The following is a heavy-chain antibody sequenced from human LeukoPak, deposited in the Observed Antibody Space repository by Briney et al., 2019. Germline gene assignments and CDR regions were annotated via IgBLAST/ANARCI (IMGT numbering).Heavy chain of an antibody. CDR2: ISSNGGST. CDR1: GFTFSSYA. CDR3: VKDRKLAVAGVFDY. D-gene: IGHD6-19*01. V-gene: IGHV3-64D*06. Sequence: PGGSLRLSCAASGFTFSSYAMSWVRQAPGKGLEYVSAISSNGGSTYYADSVKGRFTISRDNSKNTLYLQMSSLRAEDTAVYYCVKDRKLAVAGVFDYWGQGTLVTVSS. J-gene: IGHJ4*02.